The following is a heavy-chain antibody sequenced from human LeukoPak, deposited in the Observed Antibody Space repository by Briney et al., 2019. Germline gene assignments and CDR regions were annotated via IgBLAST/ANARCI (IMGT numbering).Heavy chain of an antibody. V-gene: IGHV4-34*01. J-gene: IGHJ4*02. D-gene: IGHD3-3*01. Sequence: PSKTLSLTCAVYGGSFSRYYWTWIRQPPGKGLEWIGEINHSGSTSYNPSLKSRVTISLDTSKNQFSLKLSSLTAADTGVYYCARLDFNENLEVAGYWGQGTLVTVSP. CDR1: GGSFSRYY. CDR2: INHSGST. CDR3: ARLDFNENLEVAGY.